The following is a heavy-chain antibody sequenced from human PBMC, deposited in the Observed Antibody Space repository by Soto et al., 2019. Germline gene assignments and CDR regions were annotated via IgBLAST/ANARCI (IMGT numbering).Heavy chain of an antibody. CDR3: ARHDADSSSWSIDY. Sequence: SETLSLTCTVSGGSISSSSYYWGWIRQPPGKGLEWIGSIYYSGSTYYNPSLKSRVTISVDTSKNQFSLKLSSVTAADTAVYYCARHDADSSSWSIDYWGQGTLVTVSS. D-gene: IGHD6-13*01. J-gene: IGHJ4*02. V-gene: IGHV4-39*01. CDR1: GGSISSSSYY. CDR2: IYYSGST.